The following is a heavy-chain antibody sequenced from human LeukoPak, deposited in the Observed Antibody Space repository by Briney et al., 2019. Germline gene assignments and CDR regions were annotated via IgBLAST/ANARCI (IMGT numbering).Heavy chain of an antibody. J-gene: IGHJ5*02. CDR1: GGSFSGYY. D-gene: IGHD2-15*01. Sequence: PSETLSLTCAVYGGSFSGYYWSWIRQPPGKGLEWIGEINHSGSTNYNPSLKSRVTISVDTSKNQFSLKLSSVTAADTAVYYCASQRLYNWFDPWGQGTLVTVSS. CDR2: INHSGST. CDR3: ASQRLYNWFDP. V-gene: IGHV4-34*01.